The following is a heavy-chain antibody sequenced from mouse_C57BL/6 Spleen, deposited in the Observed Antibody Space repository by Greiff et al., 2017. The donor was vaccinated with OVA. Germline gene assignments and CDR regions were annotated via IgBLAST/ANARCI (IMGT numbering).Heavy chain of an antibody. CDR2: ISYDGSN. CDR3: ARDANYAPFAY. CDR1: GYSITSGYY. D-gene: IGHD2-1*01. Sequence: EVQLQQSGPGLVKPSQSLSLTCSVTGYSITSGYYWNWIRQFPGNKLEWMGYISYDGSNNYNPSLKNRISITRDTSKNQFFLKLNSVTTEDTATYYCARDANYAPFAYWGQGTLVTVSA. V-gene: IGHV3-6*01. J-gene: IGHJ3*01.